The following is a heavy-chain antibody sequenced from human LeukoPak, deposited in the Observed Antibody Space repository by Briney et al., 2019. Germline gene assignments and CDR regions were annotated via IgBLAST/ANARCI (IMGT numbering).Heavy chain of an antibody. J-gene: IGHJ5*02. V-gene: IGHV3-66*01. CDR3: ARVDGYYGSGSWFAP. D-gene: IGHD3-10*01. CDR1: GFTVSTNY. CDR2: IQTGGNR. Sequence: GGSLRLSCVASGFTVSTNYMSCVRQAPGKGLEWVSVIQTGGNRFHAGSVKGRFTISRDNSKNTVYLQMNSLRAEDTAVYYCARVDGYYGSGSWFAPWGQGTLVTVSS.